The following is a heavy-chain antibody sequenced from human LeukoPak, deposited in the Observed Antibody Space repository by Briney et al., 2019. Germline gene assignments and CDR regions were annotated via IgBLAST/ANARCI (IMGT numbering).Heavy chain of an antibody. Sequence: GGSLRLSCAASGFTFSDYYMSWIRQAPGKGLEWVSYISTSSSYTNYADSVKGRFTISRDDAKNSLYLQMNSLRAEDTAVYYCARDLLERAYGDYGMDVWGQGTTVTVSS. D-gene: IGHD4-17*01. V-gene: IGHV3-11*05. J-gene: IGHJ6*02. CDR2: ISTSSSYT. CDR3: ARDLLERAYGDYGMDV. CDR1: GFTFSDYY.